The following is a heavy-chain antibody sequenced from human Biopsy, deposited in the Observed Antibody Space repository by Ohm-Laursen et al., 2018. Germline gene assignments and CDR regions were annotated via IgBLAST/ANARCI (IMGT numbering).Heavy chain of an antibody. CDR1: GGSIGSFF. CDR3: ARVGAGAPSIDYFDY. Sequence: SDTLSLTCTVSGGSIGSFFWSWIRQPPGKGLEWIGYIYYSGSTNYNPSLRSRVTISVDRSKNQFSLELSSVTAADKAVYYCARVGAGAPSIDYFDYWGQGALVTVSS. D-gene: IGHD1-26*01. CDR2: IYYSGST. V-gene: IGHV4-59*07. J-gene: IGHJ4*02.